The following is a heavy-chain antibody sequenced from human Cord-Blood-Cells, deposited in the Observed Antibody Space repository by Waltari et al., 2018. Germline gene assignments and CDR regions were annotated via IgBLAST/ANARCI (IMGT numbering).Heavy chain of an antibody. CDR2: INPIFGTA. Sequence: QVQLVQSGAEVKKPGSSVKVSCKASGGTFSSYAISWVRQAPGQGLEWMGGINPIFGTANYAQKFQGRVTITADESTSTAYMELSSLRSEDTAVYYCARDTPLYYDSSGYDYWGQGTLVTVSS. D-gene: IGHD3-22*01. CDR1: GGTFSSYA. J-gene: IGHJ4*02. CDR3: ARDTPLYYDSSGYDY. V-gene: IGHV1-69*01.